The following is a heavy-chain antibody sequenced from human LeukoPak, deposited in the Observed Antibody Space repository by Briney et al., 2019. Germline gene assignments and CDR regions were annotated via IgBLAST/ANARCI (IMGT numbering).Heavy chain of an antibody. Sequence: GESLRLSCAVSGFTVSSDSMNWVRQAPGKGLEWVSVIYSGGTTYYADSVKGRFTLSRDNSKNTLYLQMNSLRAEDTAVYYCARDRSGSYSDYWGQGTLVTVSS. V-gene: IGHV3-53*01. CDR1: GFTVSSDS. D-gene: IGHD1-26*01. J-gene: IGHJ4*02. CDR3: ARDRSGSYSDY. CDR2: IYSGGTT.